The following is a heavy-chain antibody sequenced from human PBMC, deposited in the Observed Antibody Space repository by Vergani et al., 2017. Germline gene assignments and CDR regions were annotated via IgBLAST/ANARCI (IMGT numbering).Heavy chain of an antibody. Sequence: VQLLESGGGLVQPGGSLRLSCAASGFTFSSYAMHWVRQAPGKGLEWVAVISYDGSKKYYADSVKGRFTISRDNSKNTLYLQMNSLRAEDTAVYYCARDRNDGGSYSGLFDYWGQGTLVTVSS. D-gene: IGHD1-26*01. V-gene: IGHV3-30-3*01. J-gene: IGHJ4*02. CDR1: GFTFSSYA. CDR3: ARDRNDGGSYSGLFDY. CDR2: ISYDGSKK.